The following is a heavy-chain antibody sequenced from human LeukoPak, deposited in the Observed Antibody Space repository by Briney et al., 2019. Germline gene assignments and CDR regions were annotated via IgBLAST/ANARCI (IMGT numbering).Heavy chain of an antibody. Sequence: PSETLSLTCAVSGGSISSGGYSWSWIRQPPGKGLEWIGYIYHSGSTYYNPSLKSRVTISVDRPKNQFSLKLSSVTAADTAVYYCAREKRYCCGGNRYSHDWFDPCRQATLVTV. CDR3: AREKRYCCGGNRYSHDWFDP. CDR2: IYHSGST. D-gene: IGHD2-15*01. V-gene: IGHV4-30-2*01. CDR1: GGSISSGGYS. J-gene: IGHJ5*02.